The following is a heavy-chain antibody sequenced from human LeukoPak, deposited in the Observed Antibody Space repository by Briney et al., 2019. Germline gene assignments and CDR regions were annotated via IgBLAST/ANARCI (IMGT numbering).Heavy chain of an antibody. CDR3: AREGSAVAGAFDY. CDR1: GGSFSGHY. CDR2: INHSGST. Sequence: SETLSLTCAVYGGSFSGHYWSWIRQPPGKGLEWIREINHSGSTNYNPSLKSRVTISVDTSKNQFSLKLSSVTAADTAVYYCAREGSAVAGAFDYWGQGTLVTVSS. D-gene: IGHD6-19*01. J-gene: IGHJ4*02. V-gene: IGHV4-34*01.